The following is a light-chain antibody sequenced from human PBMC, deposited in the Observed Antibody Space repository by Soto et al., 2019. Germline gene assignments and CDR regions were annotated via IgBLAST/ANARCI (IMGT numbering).Light chain of an antibody. CDR3: QQYGTSAIT. J-gene: IGKJ5*01. V-gene: IGKV3-20*01. CDR2: GAS. Sequence: EIEMTQSPATMSVSPGERVTLSCRASQSVSSYLAWYQQKPGQAPRLLMSGASTRAAGIPDRFSGDGSGTDFTLTISRLEPEDFAVYYCQQYGTSAITFGQGTRLEIK. CDR1: QSVSSY.